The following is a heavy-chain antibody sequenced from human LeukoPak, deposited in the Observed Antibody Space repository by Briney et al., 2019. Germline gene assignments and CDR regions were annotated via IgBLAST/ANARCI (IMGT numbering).Heavy chain of an antibody. CDR3: ARGAGILEWLPGVYYYGMDV. CDR1: GYTFTAYD. V-gene: IGHV1-2*02. J-gene: IGHJ6*02. CDR2: IKPNSGGA. D-gene: IGHD3-3*01. Sequence: ASLSVSCKASGYTFTAYDMTWVRQAPGQGRGWMGWIKPNSGGANYTQKFPGRVTMTRDTSISTAYMELSRLRSDDTAVYYCARGAGILEWLPGVYYYGMDVWGQGTTVTVSS.